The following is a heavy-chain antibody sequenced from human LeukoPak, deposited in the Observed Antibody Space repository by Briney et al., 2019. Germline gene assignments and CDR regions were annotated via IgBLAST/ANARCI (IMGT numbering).Heavy chain of an antibody. CDR2: IYYSGGT. CDR3: ARVGRYCSSTSCYRTLYYFDY. D-gene: IGHD2-2*01. J-gene: IGHJ4*02. Sequence: PSETLSLTCTVSGGSISSYYWSWIRQPPGKGLEWIGYIYYSGGTNYNPSLKSRVTISVDTSKNQFSLKLSSVTAADTAVYYCARVGRYCSSTSCYRTLYYFDYWGQGTLVTVSS. V-gene: IGHV4-59*01. CDR1: GGSISSYY.